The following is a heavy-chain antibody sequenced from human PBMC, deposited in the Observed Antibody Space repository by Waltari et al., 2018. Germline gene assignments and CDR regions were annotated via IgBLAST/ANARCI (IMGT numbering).Heavy chain of an antibody. CDR3: AKVAASYYDFWSGYSFDY. Sequence: EVQLLESGGGLVQPGGSLRLSCAASGFTFSSYAMSWVRPAPGKGLEWVSAISGSGGSTYYADSVKGRFTISGDNSKNTLYLQMNSLRAEDTAVYYCAKVAASYYDFWSGYSFDYWGQGTLVTVSS. D-gene: IGHD3-3*01. J-gene: IGHJ4*02. CDR2: ISGSGGST. CDR1: GFTFSSYA. V-gene: IGHV3-23*01.